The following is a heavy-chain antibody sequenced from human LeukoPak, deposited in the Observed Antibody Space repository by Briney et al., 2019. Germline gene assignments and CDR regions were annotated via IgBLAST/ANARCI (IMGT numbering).Heavy chain of an antibody. V-gene: IGHV5-51*01. D-gene: IGHD4-17*01. CDR3: TRLISRGSDYNYVDD. J-gene: IGHJ4*02. Sequence: GESLKISCKGSGYRFTNYHIGWVRQMPGKGLEWMGIIYPADSDTRYRPTFRGQVTISVDKSISTAYLQWSSLKASDTAMYYCTRLISRGSDYNYVDDWGQGTLITVSS. CDR1: GYRFTNYH. CDR2: IYPADSDT.